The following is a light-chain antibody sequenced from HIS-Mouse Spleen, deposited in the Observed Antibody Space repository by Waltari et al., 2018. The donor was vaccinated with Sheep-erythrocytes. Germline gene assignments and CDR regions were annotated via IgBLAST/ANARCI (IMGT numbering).Light chain of an antibody. Sequence: SYELTQPPSVSVSPGQTASITCSGDKLGDKYACWYQQKPGQSPVLVIYQDSNRPSGFRERFSGSNSGNTATLTISGTQAMDEADYYCQAWDSSTAVFGGGTKLTVL. V-gene: IGLV3-1*01. CDR3: QAWDSSTAV. J-gene: IGLJ2*01. CDR2: QDS. CDR1: KLGDKY.